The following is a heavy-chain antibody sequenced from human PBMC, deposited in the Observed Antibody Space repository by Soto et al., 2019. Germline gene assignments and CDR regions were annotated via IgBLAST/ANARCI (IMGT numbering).Heavy chain of an antibody. Sequence: QVQLVESGGGVVQPGRSLRLSCAASGFTFSSYGMHWVRQAPGKGLEWVAVISYDGSNKYYADSVKGRFTISRDNSKNRLYRKVNGLRAEDTAVYYCANGYPDYDSSGYSSFDYWGQGTLVTVSS. CDR3: ANGYPDYDSSGYSSFDY. CDR1: GFTFSSYG. CDR2: ISYDGSNK. V-gene: IGHV3-30*18. D-gene: IGHD3-22*01. J-gene: IGHJ4*02.